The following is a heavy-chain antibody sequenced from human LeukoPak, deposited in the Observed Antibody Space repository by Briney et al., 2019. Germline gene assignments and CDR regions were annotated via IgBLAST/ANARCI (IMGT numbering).Heavy chain of an antibody. J-gene: IGHJ4*02. CDR2: IYYSGST. Sequence: SETLSLTCTVSGGSISSGDYYWSRIRQPPGKGLEWIGYIYYSGSTYYNPSLKSRVTISVDTSKNQFSLKLSSVTAADTAVYYCAREITYYHARYFDYWGQGTLVTVSS. CDR1: GGSISSGDYY. V-gene: IGHV4-30-4*01. CDR3: AREITYYHARYFDY. D-gene: IGHD3-10*01.